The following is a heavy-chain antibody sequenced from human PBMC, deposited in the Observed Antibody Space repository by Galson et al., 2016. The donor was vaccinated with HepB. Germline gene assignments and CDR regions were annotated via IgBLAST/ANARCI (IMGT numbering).Heavy chain of an antibody. Sequence: SLRLSCAASGFTFSTYTMNWVRQAPGKGLEWVSSISSTTGYKYYTDSLKGRFTISRDNAKNSVYLQMNRLRAEDTAVYYCAIFWGDGYNSLDHWGQGTLVTVSS. D-gene: IGHD5-24*01. J-gene: IGHJ4*02. V-gene: IGHV3-21*01. CDR1: GFTFSTYT. CDR2: ISSTTGYK. CDR3: AIFWGDGYNSLDH.